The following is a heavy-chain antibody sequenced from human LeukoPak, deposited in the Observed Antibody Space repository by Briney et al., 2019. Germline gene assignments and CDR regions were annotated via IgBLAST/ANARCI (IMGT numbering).Heavy chain of an antibody. CDR3: ARDHSYGYFDY. D-gene: IGHD5-18*01. Sequence: GRSLRLSCAASGFTFSSYGMHWVRQAPGNGLEWVAVIWYDGSNKYYADSVKGRFTISRDNSKNTLYLQMNSLRAEDTAVYYCARDHSYGYFDYWGQGTLVTVSS. V-gene: IGHV3-33*01. CDR2: IWYDGSNK. CDR1: GFTFSSYG. J-gene: IGHJ4*02.